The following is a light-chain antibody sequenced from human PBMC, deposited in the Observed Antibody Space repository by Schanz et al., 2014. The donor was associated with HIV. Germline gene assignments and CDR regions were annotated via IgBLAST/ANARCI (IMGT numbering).Light chain of an antibody. Sequence: QPVLTQSPSASASLGASVKLTCTLSSGHSSYAIAWHQQQPEQGPRYLMNLNSDGSHRKGDGIPDRFSGSSSGAERYLTISSLQSEDEADYYCQTWGTGIRVFGGGTKLTVL. CDR2: LNSDGSH. CDR1: SGHSSYA. CDR3: QTWGTGIRV. J-gene: IGLJ3*02. V-gene: IGLV4-69*01.